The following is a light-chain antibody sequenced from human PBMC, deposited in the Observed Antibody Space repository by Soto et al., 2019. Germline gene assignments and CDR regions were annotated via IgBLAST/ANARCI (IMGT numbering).Light chain of an antibody. Sequence: EIVLTQSPATLSLSPGERATLSCRASQSVSSYLAWYQQKPGQAPRLLIYGASNRATGIPARFSGSGSGTDFTLTISSLEHEDSAVYYCLQRSNWLTFGGGTKVEIK. CDR1: QSVSSY. J-gene: IGKJ4*01. V-gene: IGKV3-11*01. CDR2: GAS. CDR3: LQRSNWLT.